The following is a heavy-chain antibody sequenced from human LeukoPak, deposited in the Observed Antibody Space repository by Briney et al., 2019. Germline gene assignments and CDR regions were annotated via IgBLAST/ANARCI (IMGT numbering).Heavy chain of an antibody. D-gene: IGHD3-10*01. CDR3: ARARITMLRGVPTHRRIDP. V-gene: IGHV4-39*07. J-gene: IGHJ5*02. CDR2: IYYSGST. CDR1: GGSISSSSYY. Sequence: PSETLSLTCTVSGGSISSSSYYWGWIRQPPGKGLEWIGSIYYSGSTYYNPSLKSRVTISVDTSKNQFSLKLSSVTAADTAVYYCARARITMLRGVPTHRRIDPWGQGTLVTVSS.